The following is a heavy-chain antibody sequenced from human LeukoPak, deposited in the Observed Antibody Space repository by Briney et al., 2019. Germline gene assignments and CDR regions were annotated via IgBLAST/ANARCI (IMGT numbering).Heavy chain of an antibody. Sequence: GGSLRLSCAASGFTFDDYGMSWVRQAPGKGLEWVSGINWNGGSTGYADSVKGRFTISRDNAKNSLYLQMNSLRAEDTALHYCARDFPDIVVVPAAIHYYYYYYYMDVWGKGTTVTVSS. J-gene: IGHJ6*03. CDR3: ARDFPDIVVVPAAIHYYYYYYYMDV. V-gene: IGHV3-20*04. D-gene: IGHD2-2*01. CDR1: GFTFDDYG. CDR2: INWNGGST.